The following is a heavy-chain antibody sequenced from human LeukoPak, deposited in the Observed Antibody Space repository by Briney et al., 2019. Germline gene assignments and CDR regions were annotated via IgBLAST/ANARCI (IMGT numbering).Heavy chain of an antibody. V-gene: IGHV3-48*01. CDR1: GFTFSSYS. D-gene: IGHD5-24*01. Sequence: GGSLRLSCAASGFTFSSYSMNWVRQAPGKGLEWVSYISSSSSTIYYADSVKGRFTISRDNAKNSLYLQMNSLRAEDTAVYYCARDYRVGYPYYFDYRGQGTLVTVSS. CDR3: ARDYRVGYPYYFDY. CDR2: ISSSSSTI. J-gene: IGHJ4*02.